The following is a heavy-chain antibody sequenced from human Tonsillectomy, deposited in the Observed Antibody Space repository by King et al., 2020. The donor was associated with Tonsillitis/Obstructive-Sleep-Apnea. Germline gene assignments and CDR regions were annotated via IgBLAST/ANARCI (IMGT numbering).Heavy chain of an antibody. V-gene: IGHV4-59*01. J-gene: IGHJ5*02. Sequence: HVQLQESGPGLVKPSETLSLTCTVSGGSLSSYYWSWIRQPPGKGLEWIGYINYSGSTNYNPSLKSRVTISVDTSQNQFSLKLSSVTAADTAVYYCARRDYSNYGWFDPWGQGTLVTVSS. CDR2: INYSGST. D-gene: IGHD4-11*01. CDR3: ARRDYSNYGWFDP. CDR1: GGSLSSYY.